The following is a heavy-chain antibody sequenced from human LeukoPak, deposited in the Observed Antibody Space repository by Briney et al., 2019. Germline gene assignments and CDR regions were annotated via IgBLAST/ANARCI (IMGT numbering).Heavy chain of an antibody. CDR3: ARELWSGYYIDY. D-gene: IGHD3-3*01. J-gene: IGHJ4*02. CDR1: GGSFSGYY. Sequence: SETLSPTCAVYGGSFSGYYWSWIRQPPGKGLEWIGEINHSGSTNYNPSLKSRVTISVDTSKNQFSLKLSSVTAADTAVYYCARELWSGYYIDYWGQGTLVTVSS. CDR2: INHSGST. V-gene: IGHV4-34*01.